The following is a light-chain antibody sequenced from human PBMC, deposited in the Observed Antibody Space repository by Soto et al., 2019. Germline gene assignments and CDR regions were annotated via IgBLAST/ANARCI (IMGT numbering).Light chain of an antibody. CDR2: GAS. CDR3: QHYNSYPWT. J-gene: IGKJ1*01. V-gene: IGKV1-5*03. CDR1: QNIDRW. Sequence: DIQMTQSPSTLSASVGDRVTITCRASQNIDRWLAWYQQKPGKAPYLLIYGASSLESGVPSRFSGSGSGTEFTLTISSLRPDDFATYYCQHYNSYPWTFGQGTKVEIK.